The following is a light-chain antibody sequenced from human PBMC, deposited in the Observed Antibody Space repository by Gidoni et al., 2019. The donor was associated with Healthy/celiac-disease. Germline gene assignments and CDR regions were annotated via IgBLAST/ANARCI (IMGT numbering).Light chain of an antibody. CDR3: SSYAGSKTLI. CDR2: EVS. CDR1: SSDVGGYNY. Sequence: QSALTQPPSASGSPGQSVTISCTGTSSDVGGYNYVSWYQQHPGKAPKLMIYEVSKRPPGVPDRFSGSKSGNTASLTVSGLQAEDEAHYYCSSYAGSKTLIFGGGTKLTVL. V-gene: IGLV2-8*01. J-gene: IGLJ2*01.